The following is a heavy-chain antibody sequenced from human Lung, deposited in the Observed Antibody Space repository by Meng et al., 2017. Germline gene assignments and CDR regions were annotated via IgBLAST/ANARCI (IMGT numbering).Heavy chain of an antibody. CDR2: ISGYNGNT. Sequence: QVQLVQSGDEVKKPGASVKVSCKASGYTFTSYGISWVRQAPGQGLEWMGWISGYNGNTNYAQKFQGRVTMTTDTSTSTACMELRSLRSDDTAVYYCARDRYCSTTSCTGWFDPWGQGTLVTVSS. J-gene: IGHJ5*02. V-gene: IGHV1-18*01. D-gene: IGHD2-2*01. CDR3: ARDRYCSTTSCTGWFDP. CDR1: GYTFTSYG.